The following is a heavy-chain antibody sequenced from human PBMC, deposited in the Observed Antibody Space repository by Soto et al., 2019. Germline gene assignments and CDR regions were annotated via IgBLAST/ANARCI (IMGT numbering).Heavy chain of an antibody. CDR3: ARGLGDGAAAPLGYYYMYV. Sequence: ASVKVSCKASGYTFTGYYMHWVRQAPGQGLEWMGWINPNSGGTNYAQKFQGWVTMTRDTSISTAYMELSRLRSDDTAVYYCARGLGDGAAAPLGYYYMYVWGKGTTVTVSS. D-gene: IGHD6-13*01. V-gene: IGHV1-2*04. CDR2: INPNSGGT. J-gene: IGHJ6*03. CDR1: GYTFTGYY.